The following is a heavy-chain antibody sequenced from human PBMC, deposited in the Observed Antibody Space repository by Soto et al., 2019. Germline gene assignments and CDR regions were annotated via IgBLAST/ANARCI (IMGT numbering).Heavy chain of an antibody. Sequence: LSLTCTVSGGSISSSSYYWGWIRQPPGKGLEWIGSIYYSGSTYYNPSLKSRVTISVDTSKNQFSLKLSSVTAADTAVYYCASIHYPITMVRGVILDYWGQGTLVTVSS. V-gene: IGHV4-39*01. J-gene: IGHJ4*02. CDR3: ASIHYPITMVRGVILDY. CDR1: GGSISSSSYY. CDR2: IYYSGST. D-gene: IGHD3-10*01.